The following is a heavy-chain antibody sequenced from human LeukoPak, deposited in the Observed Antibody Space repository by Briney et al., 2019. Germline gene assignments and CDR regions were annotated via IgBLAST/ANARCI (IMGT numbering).Heavy chain of an antibody. V-gene: IGHV1-46*01. J-gene: IGHJ5*02. D-gene: IGHD1-26*01. Sequence: ASVKVSCKASGDTFTSYYMHWVRQAPGQGLEWMGIINPSGGSTSYAQKFQGRVTITRNTSIRTVYMELSSLRSEDTAVYYCTRGVGNWFDPWGQGTLVTVSS. CDR1: GDTFTSYY. CDR2: INPSGGST. CDR3: TRGVGNWFDP.